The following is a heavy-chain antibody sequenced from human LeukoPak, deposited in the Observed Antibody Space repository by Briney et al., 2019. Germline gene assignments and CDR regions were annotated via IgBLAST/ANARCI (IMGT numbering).Heavy chain of an antibody. CDR2: IYYSGNA. D-gene: IGHD1-26*01. CDR3: ARVGSGSSDY. Sequence: PSETLSLTCTISGGSISTYYWSWIRQPPGKGLEWIAYIYYSGNANYNPSLKSRVTISVDTSKNQFSLKLSSVTAADTAVYYCARVGSGSSDYWGQGTLVAVSS. CDR1: GGSISTYY. J-gene: IGHJ4*02. V-gene: IGHV4-59*01.